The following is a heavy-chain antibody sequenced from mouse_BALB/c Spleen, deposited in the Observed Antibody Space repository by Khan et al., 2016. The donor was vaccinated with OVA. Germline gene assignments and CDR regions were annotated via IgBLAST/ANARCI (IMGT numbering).Heavy chain of an antibody. V-gene: IGHV9-1*02. Sequence: QIQLVQSGPELKKPGETVKISCKASGYTFTNYGMNWVKQAPGKGLKWMGWMNPYTGEPTYTDDFKGRFAFSLETSASTAYLQINNLKNEDMATYFCARGASYWYFDVWGAGTTVTVSS. CDR1: GYTFTNYG. J-gene: IGHJ1*01. CDR2: MNPYTGEP. CDR3: ARGASYWYFDV.